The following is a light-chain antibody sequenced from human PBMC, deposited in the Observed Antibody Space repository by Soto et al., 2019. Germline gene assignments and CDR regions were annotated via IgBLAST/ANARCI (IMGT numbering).Light chain of an antibody. V-gene: IGLV2-14*01. CDR2: AVS. CDR1: SSDVGGYDQ. Sequence: HSALTQPASVSGSPGQSIAISCTGTSSDVGGYDQVSWYQQHPGKVPKLMIYAVSNRPSGVSDRFSGSQSGNTASLTISGLQAEDEADYYCSSYTGSGTFFGGGTKVTVL. J-gene: IGLJ2*01. CDR3: SSYTGSGTF.